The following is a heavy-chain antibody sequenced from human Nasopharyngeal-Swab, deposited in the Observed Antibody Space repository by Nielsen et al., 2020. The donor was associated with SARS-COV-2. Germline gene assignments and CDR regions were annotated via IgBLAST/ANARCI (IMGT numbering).Heavy chain of an antibody. D-gene: IGHD5-18*01. CDR1: GFPFSSYD. V-gene: IGHV3-13*01. Sequence: GESLKISCAASGFPFSSYDMHWVRQATGKGLEWGSAIGTAGDTYYPGSVEGRFTISRENAKNSLYLQMNSLRAGDTAVYYCARVSYRYGYAYWYFDLWGRGTLVTVSS. CDR2: IGTAGDT. CDR3: ARVSYRYGYAYWYFDL. J-gene: IGHJ2*01.